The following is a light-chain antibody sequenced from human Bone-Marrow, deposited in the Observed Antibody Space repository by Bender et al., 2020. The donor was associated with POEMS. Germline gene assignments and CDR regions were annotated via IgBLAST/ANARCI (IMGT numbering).Light chain of an antibody. V-gene: IGLV3-21*02. J-gene: IGLJ3*02. CDR2: DDR. Sequence: ARITCSGDALPKKYAYWYQQKSGQAPVMIIFDDRDRPSGIPERFSASNSGNTATLIISRVEPGDEADYYCQVWDSSSDHRVFGGGTKLTVL. CDR3: QVWDSSSDHRV. CDR1: ALPKKY.